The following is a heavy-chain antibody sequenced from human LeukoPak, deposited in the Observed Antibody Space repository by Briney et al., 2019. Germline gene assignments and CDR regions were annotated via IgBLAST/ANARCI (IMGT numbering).Heavy chain of an antibody. D-gene: IGHD3-10*01. Sequence: PGGSLRLSCAASGFTFSTYIMNWVRQTPGKGLEWVSSIGTSTSYIYYADSVKGRFTISRDNAKNSLYLQMNSLRAEDTAVYYCARDPASTGYGSGDHWGQGTLVTVSS. CDR2: IGTSTSYI. CDR3: ARDPASTGYGSGDH. CDR1: GFTFSTYI. V-gene: IGHV3-21*01. J-gene: IGHJ4*02.